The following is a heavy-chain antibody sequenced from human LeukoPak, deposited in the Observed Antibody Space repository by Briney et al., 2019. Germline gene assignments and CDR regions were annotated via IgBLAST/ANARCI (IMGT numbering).Heavy chain of an antibody. CDR1: GGSISSYF. V-gene: IGHV4-59*08. D-gene: IGHD1-26*01. Sequence: SETLSLTCTASGGSISSYFWSWIRQPPGKGLEWIGYIYYSGSTNYNPSLKSRVTISVDTSKNQFSLKLSSVTAADTAVYYCARYIRYDYSGSYSASPSYYYYYGMDVWGQGTTVTVSS. CDR3: ARYIRYDYSGSYSASPSYYYYYGMDV. CDR2: IYYSGST. J-gene: IGHJ6*02.